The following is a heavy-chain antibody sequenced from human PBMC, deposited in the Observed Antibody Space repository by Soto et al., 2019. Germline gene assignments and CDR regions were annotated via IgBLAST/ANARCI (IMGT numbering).Heavy chain of an antibody. V-gene: IGHV1-18*01. J-gene: IGHJ5*02. CDR2: ISAYNGNT. CDR1: GYTFNSYT. Sequence: QVQLVQSGAEVKKPGASVKVSCKASGYTFNSYTISWVRQAPGQGLEWMGRISAYNGNTNYAQKLQGRVTMTTDTTTSTPSMELISLRSAHPAVYHCSRVVGALGHSFDPRGQGTLVTVSS. D-gene: IGHD1-26*01. CDR3: SRVVGALGHSFDP.